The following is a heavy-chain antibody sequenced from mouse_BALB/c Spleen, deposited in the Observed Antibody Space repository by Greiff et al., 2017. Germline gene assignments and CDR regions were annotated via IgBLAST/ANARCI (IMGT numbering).Heavy chain of an antibody. V-gene: IGHV5-17*02. CDR3: ARSAYYGSSYPLWFDY. Sequence: EVQGVESGGGLVQPGGSRKLSCAASGFTFSSFGMHWVRQAPEKGLEWVAYISSGSSTIYYADTVKGRFTISRDNPKNTLFLQMTSLRSEDTAMYYCARSAYYGSSYPLWFDYWGQGTTLTVSS. CDR2: ISSGSSTI. J-gene: IGHJ2*01. D-gene: IGHD1-1*01. CDR1: GFTFSSFG.